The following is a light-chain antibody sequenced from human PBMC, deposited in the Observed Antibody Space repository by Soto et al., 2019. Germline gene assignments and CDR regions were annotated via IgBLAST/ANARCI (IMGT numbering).Light chain of an antibody. CDR3: QQYDDWPFT. CDR1: QSVRSN. V-gene: IGKV3-15*01. CDR2: SAS. Sequence: EIVMTQSPATLSVSPGERATLSCMARQSVRSNLAWHQQKPGQAPRLLISSASIRATGIPARFSGSGSGTDFTLTISSLQSEDFAIYYCQQYDDWPFTFGQGTKLEIK. J-gene: IGKJ2*01.